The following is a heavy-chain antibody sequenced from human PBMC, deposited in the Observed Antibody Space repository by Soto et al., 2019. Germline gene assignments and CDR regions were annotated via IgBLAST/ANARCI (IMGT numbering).Heavy chain of an antibody. D-gene: IGHD3-3*01. J-gene: IGHJ5*01. CDR2: ISAYNGNT. Sequence: GASVKVSCKASGYTFTSYGISWVRQAPGQGLEWMGWISAYNGNTNYAQKLQGRVTMTTDTSTSTAYMELRSLRSDDTAVYYCAEYSTYYEYWDGRHWFDSWGQGTQVTVSS. CDR1: GYTFTSYG. CDR3: AEYSTYYEYWDGRHWFDS. V-gene: IGHV1-18*01.